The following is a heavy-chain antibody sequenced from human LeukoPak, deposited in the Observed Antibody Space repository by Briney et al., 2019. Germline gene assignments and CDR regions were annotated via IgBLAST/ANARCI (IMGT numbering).Heavy chain of an antibody. J-gene: IGHJ3*02. CDR1: GLTFSTYA. V-gene: IGHV3-23*01. CDR2: IGAGGRFT. Sequence: GGSLRLSCAASGLTFSTYAMNWVRQAPGKGLEWVSVIGAGGRFTYYADSVKGRFTISSDNSKNTLYLQMNSLRAEDTALYYCVKESNGFDIWGQGTMVTVSS. CDR3: VKESNGFDI.